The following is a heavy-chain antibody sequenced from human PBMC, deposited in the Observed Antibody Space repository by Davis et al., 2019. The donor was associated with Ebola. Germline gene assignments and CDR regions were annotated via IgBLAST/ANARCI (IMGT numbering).Heavy chain of an antibody. J-gene: IGHJ4*02. D-gene: IGHD3-22*01. Sequence: GESLKISCAASGFTFSDYYMSWIRQAPGKGLEWVSYISSSGSTIYYADSVKGRFTISRDNAKNSLYLQMNSLRAEDTAVYYCARDGWLRTYYYDSSPHYFDYWGQGTLVTVSS. CDR3: ARDGWLRTYYYDSSPHYFDY. V-gene: IGHV3-11*01. CDR2: ISSSGSTI. CDR1: GFTFSDYY.